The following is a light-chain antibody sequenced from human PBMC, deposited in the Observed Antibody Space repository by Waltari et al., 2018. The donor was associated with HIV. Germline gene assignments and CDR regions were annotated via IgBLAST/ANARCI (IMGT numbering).Light chain of an antibody. Sequence: EIVMTQSPATLSASPGERATLSCRASQSVSSNLAWYQQKPGQAPRLLIYGASTRATGIPARFSGSGSGTEFTLTISSLQSEDFAVYYCQQYNNWPPWTFGQGTKVEIK. CDR3: QQYNNWPPWT. CDR2: GAS. J-gene: IGKJ1*01. CDR1: QSVSSN. V-gene: IGKV3-15*01.